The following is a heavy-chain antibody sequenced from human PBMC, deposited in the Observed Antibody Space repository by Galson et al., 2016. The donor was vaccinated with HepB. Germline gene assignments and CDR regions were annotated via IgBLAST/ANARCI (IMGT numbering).Heavy chain of an antibody. D-gene: IGHD3-10*01. Sequence: SLRLSCAASGFSVSSNYMSWVRQAPGKGLQWASVIFSGGSTYYADSVKGRFTIPRDNSKNTLHLQMNSLRAEDTAVYYCARDGEYYYGSGSYAETWGQGTLVTVPS. V-gene: IGHV3-53*01. CDR1: GFSVSSNY. CDR2: IFSGGST. CDR3: ARDGEYYYGSGSYAET. J-gene: IGHJ5*02.